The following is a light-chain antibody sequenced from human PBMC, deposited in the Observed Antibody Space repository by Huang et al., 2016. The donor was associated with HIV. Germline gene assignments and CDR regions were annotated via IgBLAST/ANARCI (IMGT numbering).Light chain of an antibody. J-gene: IGKJ4*01. Sequence: DIVLTQSPATLSFSPGERATLSCRASQNVTDSLAWYRQKPGQAPSLLIYRAANRANGTPARFSGSGSGTDFTLTISSLEPEDFAIYYCQERIQWPRLTFGGGTKVEIK. CDR3: QERIQWPRLT. V-gene: IGKV3-11*01. CDR2: RAA. CDR1: QNVTDS.